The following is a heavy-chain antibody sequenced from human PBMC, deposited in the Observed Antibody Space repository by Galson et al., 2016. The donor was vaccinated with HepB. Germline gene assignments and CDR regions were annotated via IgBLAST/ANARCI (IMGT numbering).Heavy chain of an antibody. CDR3: ARGFGLSSGRSYGMDA. J-gene: IGHJ6*04. CDR2: IGTTGDT. D-gene: IGHD6-19*01. CDR1: GFTFSYFD. Sequence: SLRLSCAASGFTFSYFDMHWVRQATGKGLEWVSSIGTTGDTYSPDSVKGRFAISRENAKNSLYLQMNSLTAGDTAVYYCARGFGLSSGRSYGMDAWGKGTTVAVAS. V-gene: IGHV3-13*01.